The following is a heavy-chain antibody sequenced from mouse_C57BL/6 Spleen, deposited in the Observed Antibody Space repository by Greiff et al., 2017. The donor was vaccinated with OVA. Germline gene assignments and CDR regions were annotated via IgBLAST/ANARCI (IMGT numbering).Heavy chain of an antibody. CDR3: ARYGYHYFDY. CDR1: GYSITSGYD. Sequence: EVKLQESGPGMVKPSQSLSLTCTVTGYSITSGYDWHWIRHFPGNKLEWMGYISYSGSTNYNPSLKSRISITHDTSKNHFFLKLNSVTTEDTATYYCARYGYHYFDYWGQGTTLTVSS. CDR2: ISYSGST. D-gene: IGHD2-2*01. V-gene: IGHV3-1*01. J-gene: IGHJ2*01.